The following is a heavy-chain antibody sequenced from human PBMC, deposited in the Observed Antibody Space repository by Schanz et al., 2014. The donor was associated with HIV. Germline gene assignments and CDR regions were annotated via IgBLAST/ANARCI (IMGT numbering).Heavy chain of an antibody. CDR1: GESFSGHF. D-gene: IGHD3-16*02. Sequence: QVRLQQWGAGLLKPSETLTLTCAVYGESFSGHFWTWIRQAPEKGLEWIGEINSSGTTNYNPSLKVRFTFSVAIPKQQTPLRRTSVTAADTAVYFCARTLRSPDSLWGNYRTPRGTAFDSWGQGGLVTVSS. CDR3: ARTLRSPDSLWGNYRTPRGTAFDS. J-gene: IGHJ4*02. V-gene: IGHV4-34*01. CDR2: INSSGTT.